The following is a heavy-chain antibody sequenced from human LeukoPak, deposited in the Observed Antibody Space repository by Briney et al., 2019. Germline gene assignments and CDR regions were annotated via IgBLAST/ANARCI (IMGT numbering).Heavy chain of an antibody. V-gene: IGHV3-7*01. CDR3: ARGMAVAGPYYFDY. J-gene: IGHJ4*02. Sequence: PGGSLRLSCAASGFTVSSNYMGWVRQAPGKGLEWVANIKQDGNEKYYVDSVKGRFTISRDNAKNSLYLQMNSLRAEDTAVYYCARGMAVAGPYYFDYWGQGTLVTVSS. CDR1: GFTVSSNY. D-gene: IGHD6-19*01. CDR2: IKQDGNEK.